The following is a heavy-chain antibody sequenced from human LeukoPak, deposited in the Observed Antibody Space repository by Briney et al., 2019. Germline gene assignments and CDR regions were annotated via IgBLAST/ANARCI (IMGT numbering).Heavy chain of an antibody. CDR1: GASITSYY. CDR2: IHHSGST. J-gene: IGHJ4*02. CDR3: ARHRVGHDYNPTVY. D-gene: IGHD5-24*01. V-gene: IGHV4-59*08. Sequence: PSETLSPTCTVSGASITSYYWSWIRQPPGKGLEWIGFIHHSGSTDHNSSLKSRVTLSVDTSQNQFSLKLTSVTAADTAMYYCARHRVGHDYNPTVYWGQGILVTVSS.